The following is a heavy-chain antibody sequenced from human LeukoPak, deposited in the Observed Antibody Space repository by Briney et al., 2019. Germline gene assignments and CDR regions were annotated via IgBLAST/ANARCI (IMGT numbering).Heavy chain of an antibody. CDR3: ARGGPYYYDSSGYSSFDY. V-gene: IGHV1-69*04. CDR2: IIPILGIA. D-gene: IGHD3-22*01. Sequence: ASVKLSCKASGGTFTSYAISWVRQAPGQGLEWMGRIIPILGIANYAQKFQGRVTITADKSTSTAYMELSSLRSEDTAVYYCARGGPYYYDSSGYSSFDYWGQGTLVTVSS. CDR1: GGTFTSYA. J-gene: IGHJ4*02.